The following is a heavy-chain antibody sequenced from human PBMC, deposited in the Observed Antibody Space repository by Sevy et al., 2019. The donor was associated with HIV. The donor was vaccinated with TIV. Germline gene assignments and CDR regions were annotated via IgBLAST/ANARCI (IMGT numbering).Heavy chain of an antibody. D-gene: IGHD5-18*01. J-gene: IGHJ4*02. CDR3: ASFSLDTAMVYFDY. Sequence: GGSLRLSCAASGFTFSSYSMNWVRQAPGKGLEWVSSISSSSSYIYYADSVKGRFTISRDNAKNSLYLQMNSLGAEDTAVYYCASFSLDTAMVYFDYWGQGTLVTVSS. CDR2: ISSSSSYI. CDR1: GFTFSSYS. V-gene: IGHV3-21*01.